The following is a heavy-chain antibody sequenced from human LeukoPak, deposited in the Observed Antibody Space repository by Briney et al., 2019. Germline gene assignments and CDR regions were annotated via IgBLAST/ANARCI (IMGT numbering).Heavy chain of an antibody. Sequence: ASVKVSCKASGYTFTGYYMHWVRQAPGQGLEWMGWINPNSGGTNYAQKFQGRVTITRNTSISTAYMELSSLRSGDTAVYYYARGRTRITIFGVAKGGWFDPWGQGTLVTVSS. D-gene: IGHD3-3*01. V-gene: IGHV1-2*02. J-gene: IGHJ5*02. CDR2: INPNSGGT. CDR3: ARGRTRITIFGVAKGGWFDP. CDR1: GYTFTGYY.